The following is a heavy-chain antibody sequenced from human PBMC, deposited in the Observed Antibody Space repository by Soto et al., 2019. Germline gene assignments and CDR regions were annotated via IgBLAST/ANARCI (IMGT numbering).Heavy chain of an antibody. D-gene: IGHD6-13*01. CDR1: GGSFSGQY. Sequence: PSGTLSLTCAVYGGSFSGQYWSWIRQPPGKGLEWIGYIYYSGSTNYNPSLKSRVTISVDTSKNQFSLKLSSLTAADTAVYYCASRHSSPYFDYWGQGTLVTVSS. V-gene: IGHV4-59*08. J-gene: IGHJ4*02. CDR3: ASRHSSPYFDY. CDR2: IYYSGST.